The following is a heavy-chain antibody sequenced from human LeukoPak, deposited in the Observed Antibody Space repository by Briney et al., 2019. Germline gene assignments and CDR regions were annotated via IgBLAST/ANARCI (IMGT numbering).Heavy chain of an antibody. D-gene: IGHD2/OR15-2a*01. Sequence: SETLSLTCTVSGGSISSYYWSWLRQPAGKALEWIGRIYSSGNTNYNPSLESRVTMSVDTSKDQFSLKLTSVTAADTAVYYCARAHTFSCNGGPCPFFLDSWGQGTLVTVSS. J-gene: IGHJ4*02. CDR1: GGSISSYY. CDR2: IYSSGNT. CDR3: ARAHTFSCNGGPCPFFLDS. V-gene: IGHV4-4*07.